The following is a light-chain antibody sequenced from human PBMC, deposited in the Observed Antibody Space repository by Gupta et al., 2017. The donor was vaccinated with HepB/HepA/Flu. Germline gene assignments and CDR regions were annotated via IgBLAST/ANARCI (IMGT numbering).Light chain of an antibody. CDR1: QSLLHSNGYNY. CDR3: MQDLQTRA. CDR2: LGS. J-gene: IGKJ3*01. V-gene: IGKV2-28*01. Sequence: DIEMTQSPLSLPVTPGEPASISCRSSQSLLHSNGYNYLDWYLQKPGQTPQLLIYLGSNRASGVAERFSGSGSGTDFTLKISRVEGEDVGVYYCMQDLQTRAFGPGTKVDIK.